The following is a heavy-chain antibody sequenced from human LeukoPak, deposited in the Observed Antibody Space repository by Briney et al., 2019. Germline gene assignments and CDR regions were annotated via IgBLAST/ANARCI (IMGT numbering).Heavy chain of an antibody. D-gene: IGHD3-3*01. CDR2: IAYDGSNE. J-gene: IGHJ4*02. CDR3: ARPSGSVTIFGVVDYFDY. Sequence: PGGSPRLSCVVSGFNFNNYGMNWVRQAPGKGLDWVASIAYDGSNENYAESVKGRFTISRDNSKNTLYLQLSSLTAEDTAVYYCARPSGSVTIFGVVDYFDYWGQGSLVTVSS. V-gene: IGHV3-30*04. CDR1: GFNFNNYG.